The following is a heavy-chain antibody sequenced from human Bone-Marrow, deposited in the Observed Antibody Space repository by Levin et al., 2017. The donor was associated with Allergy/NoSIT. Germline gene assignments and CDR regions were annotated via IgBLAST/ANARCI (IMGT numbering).Heavy chain of an antibody. Sequence: SGGSLRLSCAATGITFDDRAMHWVRQSPGKGLEWVSGIGWRSATIGYADSVKGRFTISRDNAKKSLYLQMNSLRVEDTALYYCAKSLMDYGGNSADAFDRWGQGTMVTVSS. CDR1: GITFDDRA. CDR3: AKSLMDYGGNSADAFDR. D-gene: IGHD4-23*01. CDR2: IGWRSATI. J-gene: IGHJ3*01. V-gene: IGHV3-9*01.